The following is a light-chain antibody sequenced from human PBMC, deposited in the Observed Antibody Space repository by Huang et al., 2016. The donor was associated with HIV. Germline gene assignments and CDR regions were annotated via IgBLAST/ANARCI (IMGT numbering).Light chain of an antibody. CDR3: KQYDSFPRT. J-gene: IGKJ3*01. Sequence: DIQMTQSPSSLSASIGDRVTITCRASRHIYSYLNWYQNRPGKAPQLLIYDAANLEVGVPSRFSGSGSGRNFTLIISSLQPEDFATYYCKQYDSFPRTFGPGTKVDI. CDR2: DAA. CDR1: RHIYSY. V-gene: IGKV1-33*01.